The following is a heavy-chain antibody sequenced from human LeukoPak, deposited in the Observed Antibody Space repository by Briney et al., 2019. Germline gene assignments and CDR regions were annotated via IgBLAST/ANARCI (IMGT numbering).Heavy chain of an antibody. J-gene: IGHJ6*03. CDR1: GYTFTGYY. CDR3: ARDSADFWSGYYYYYYYMDV. V-gene: IGHV1-2*02. Sequence: ASVKVSCKASGYTFTGYYMHWVRQAPGQWLEWMGWINPNSGGTNYAQKFQGRVTMTRDTSISTAYMELSRLRSDDTAVYYCARDSADFWSGYYYYYYYMDVWGKGTTVTVSS. D-gene: IGHD3-3*01. CDR2: INPNSGGT.